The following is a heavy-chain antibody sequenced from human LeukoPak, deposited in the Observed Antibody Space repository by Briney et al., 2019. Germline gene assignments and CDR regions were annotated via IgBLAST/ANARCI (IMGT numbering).Heavy chain of an antibody. J-gene: IGHJ4*02. V-gene: IGHV1-18*01. CDR3: ARDESSGSYYFDY. Sequence: GASVKVSCKASGYTFSIYGISWVRQAPGQGLEWMAWISAYNGNTKYAQKLQGRVTMTTDTSTSTAYMELRSLRSDDTAVYYCARDESSGSYYFDYWGQGTLVTVSS. CDR1: GYTFSIYG. CDR2: ISAYNGNT. D-gene: IGHD1-26*01.